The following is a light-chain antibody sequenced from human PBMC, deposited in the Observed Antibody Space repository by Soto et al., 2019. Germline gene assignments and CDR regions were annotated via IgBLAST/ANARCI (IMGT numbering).Light chain of an antibody. CDR3: QQLNYWPYT. V-gene: IGKV3-15*01. Sequence: EIVMTQSPATLSVSPGERATLSCRASQSVATSLAWYQQKPGQPPRLLIYGPSTRATGIPARFSGSGSGAEFTLTITSLQSEDFALYYCQQLNYWPYTFGQGTKLEIK. CDR2: GPS. CDR1: QSVATS. J-gene: IGKJ2*01.